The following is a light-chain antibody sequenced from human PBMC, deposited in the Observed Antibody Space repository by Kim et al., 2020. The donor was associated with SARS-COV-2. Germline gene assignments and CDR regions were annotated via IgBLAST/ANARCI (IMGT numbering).Light chain of an antibody. CDR3: QQYGVSPWT. CDR1: QSVTSSY. Sequence: EIVLTQSPGTLSLSPGERATLSCRASQSVTSSYLACYQQKPGQAPRLLIYSTSSRATGIADRFSGSGSGTDFTLTISRLEPEDFAVYFCQQYGVSPWTFGQGTKVDIK. V-gene: IGKV3-20*01. J-gene: IGKJ1*01. CDR2: STS.